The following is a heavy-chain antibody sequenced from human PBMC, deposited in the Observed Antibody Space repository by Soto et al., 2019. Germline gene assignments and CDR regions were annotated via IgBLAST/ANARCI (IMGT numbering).Heavy chain of an antibody. CDR2: ISGSGGST. CDR3: ARRTSGWYFDY. Sequence: EVQLLESGGGLVQPGGSLRLSCAASGFTFSSYAMSWVRQAPGKGLEWVSAISGSGGSTYYADSVKGRFTISRDNSKNTLYLQMNSLRADDTAAYYCARRTSGWYFDYWGPATRVTVSS. V-gene: IGHV3-23*01. CDR1: GFTFSSYA. D-gene: IGHD6-19*01. J-gene: IGHJ4*02.